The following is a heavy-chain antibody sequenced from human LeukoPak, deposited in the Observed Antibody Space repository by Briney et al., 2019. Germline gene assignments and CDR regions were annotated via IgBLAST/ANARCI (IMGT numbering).Heavy chain of an antibody. CDR1: GFTFKNYW. CDR3: VRSIGSGF. D-gene: IGHD5-18*01. Sequence: QPGGSLRLSCAVSGFTFKNYWMTWVRQAPGKGLEWVASIKQDGSEKFYVDSVKGRFTISRDDAKNSLYLQMNSLRAEDTALYYCVRSIGSGFWGQGTMVTVSS. J-gene: IGHJ3*01. CDR2: IKQDGSEK. V-gene: IGHV3-7*01.